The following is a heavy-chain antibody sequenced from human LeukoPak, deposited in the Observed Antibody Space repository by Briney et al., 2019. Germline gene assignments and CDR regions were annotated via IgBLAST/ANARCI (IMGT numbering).Heavy chain of an antibody. CDR2: IYYCGST. CDR1: GGSISSYY. Sequence: KPSETLSLTCTVSGGSISSYYWSRIRQPPGKGLEWMGYIYYCGSTNYNPSLKSRVTISVDMSKNQFSLKLSSVTAADTAVYYCARYVWGSYPTFEDYWGQGTLVTVSS. J-gene: IGHJ4*02. V-gene: IGHV4-59*01. CDR3: ARYVWGSYPTFEDY. D-gene: IGHD3-16*02.